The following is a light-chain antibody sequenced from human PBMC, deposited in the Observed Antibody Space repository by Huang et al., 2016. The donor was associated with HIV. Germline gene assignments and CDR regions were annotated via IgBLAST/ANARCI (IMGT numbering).Light chain of an antibody. Sequence: ETLMTQFPATLSVSPGERATLSCRASQNVRNNLAWYQQKPGQAPRLLFYEASSRATGVPGRFMASGSGIDFTLTISSLQSEDFAVYYCQQFNNWPPAFGGGTTVEIK. J-gene: IGKJ4*01. V-gene: IGKV3-15*01. CDR3: QQFNNWPPA. CDR1: QNVRNN. CDR2: EAS.